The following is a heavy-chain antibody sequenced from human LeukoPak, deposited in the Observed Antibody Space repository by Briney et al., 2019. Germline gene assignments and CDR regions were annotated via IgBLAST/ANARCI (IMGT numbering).Heavy chain of an antibody. CDR3: ARGSDYGGPFFDY. V-gene: IGHV3-48*03. J-gene: IGHJ4*02. CDR1: GFTFSSYE. D-gene: IGHD4-23*01. CDR2: ISSSGSTI. Sequence: PGGSLRLSCAASGFTFSSYEMNWVRQAPGKGLEWVSYISSSGSTIYYADSVKGRFTISRDNAKNSLYLQMNSLRAEDTAVYYCARGSDYGGPFFDYWGQGTLVTVSS.